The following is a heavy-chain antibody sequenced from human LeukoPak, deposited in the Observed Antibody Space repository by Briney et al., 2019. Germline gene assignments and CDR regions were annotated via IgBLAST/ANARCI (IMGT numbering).Heavy chain of an antibody. Sequence: PSETLSLTCTVSGASISSNSYYWGWIRQPPGKGLEWIGSIYYSGSTYYNPSLKSRVTISVDTSKNQFSLKLSSVTAADTAVYYCARTTETYYYDSGDAFDIWGQGTMVTVSS. J-gene: IGHJ3*02. CDR2: IYYSGST. V-gene: IGHV4-39*07. CDR1: GASISSNSYY. D-gene: IGHD3-22*01. CDR3: ARTTETYYYDSGDAFDI.